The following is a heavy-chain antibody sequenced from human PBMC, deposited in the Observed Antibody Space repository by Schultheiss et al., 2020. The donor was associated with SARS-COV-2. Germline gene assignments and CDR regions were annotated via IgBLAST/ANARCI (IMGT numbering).Heavy chain of an antibody. D-gene: IGHD2-2*01. Sequence: SETLSLTCAVYGGSFSGYYWSWIRQPPGKGLEWIGEINHSGSTNYNPSLKSRVTISVDTSKNQFSLKLSSVTAADTAVYYCARDYLTSWRSMDVWGQGTTVTVSS. CDR2: INHSGST. V-gene: IGHV4-34*01. CDR3: ARDYLTSWRSMDV. CDR1: GGSFSGYY. J-gene: IGHJ6*02.